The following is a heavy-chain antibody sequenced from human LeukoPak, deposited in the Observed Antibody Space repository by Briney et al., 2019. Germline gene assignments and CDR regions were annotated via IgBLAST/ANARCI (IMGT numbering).Heavy chain of an antibody. CDR1: GFTFSSYS. V-gene: IGHV3-21*01. Sequence: GGSLRLFCAASGFTFSSYSMNWVRQTPGKGLEWVSSISSSSSYIYYADSVKGRFTISRDNAKNSLYLQMNNLRAEDTAVYYCARVEVGAHYYFDYWGQGTLVTVSS. J-gene: IGHJ4*02. CDR2: ISSSSSYI. CDR3: ARVEVGAHYYFDY. D-gene: IGHD1-26*01.